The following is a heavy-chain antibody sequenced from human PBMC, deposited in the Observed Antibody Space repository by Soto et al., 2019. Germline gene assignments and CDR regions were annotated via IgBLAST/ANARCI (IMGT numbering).Heavy chain of an antibody. D-gene: IGHD3-3*01. CDR1: GLTCSSYA. Sequence: PGGSLRLSCAASGLTCSSYAMSWVRQAPGKGLEWVSAISGSGGSTYYADSVKGRFTISRDNSKHTLYLQMNSLRAEDTAVYYCAKDEPIFAATATGFDPWGQGTLVTVSS. CDR2: ISGSGGST. V-gene: IGHV3-23*01. CDR3: AKDEPIFAATATGFDP. J-gene: IGHJ5*02.